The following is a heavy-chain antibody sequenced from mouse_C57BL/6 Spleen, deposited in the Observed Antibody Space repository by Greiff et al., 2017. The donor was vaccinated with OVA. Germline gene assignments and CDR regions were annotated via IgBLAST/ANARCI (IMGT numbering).Heavy chain of an antibody. CDR2: IDPNSGGT. D-gene: IGHD2-4*01. V-gene: IGHV1-72*01. J-gene: IGHJ3*01. CDR3: ASPYDYDGAWFAY. Sequence: QVQLKQPGAELVKPGASVKLSCKASGYTFTSYWMHWVKQRPGRGLEWIGRIDPNSGGTKYNEKFKSKATLTVDKPSSTAYMQLSSLTSEDSEVYYWASPYDYDGAWFAYWGQGTLVTVSA. CDR1: GYTFTSYW.